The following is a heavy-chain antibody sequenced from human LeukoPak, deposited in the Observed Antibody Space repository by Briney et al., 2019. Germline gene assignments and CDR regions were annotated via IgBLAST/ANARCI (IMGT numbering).Heavy chain of an antibody. CDR3: ARALGYCSSTSCRNWYFDL. V-gene: IGHV4-59*01. Sequence: SETLSLTCTVSGGSIGSYYWSWIRQPPGKGLEWIGYIYYSGSTNYNPSLKSRVTISVDTSKNQFSLKLSSVTAADTAVYYCARALGYCSSTSCRNWYFDLWGRGTLVTVSS. D-gene: IGHD2-2*01. CDR1: GGSIGSYY. J-gene: IGHJ2*01. CDR2: IYYSGST.